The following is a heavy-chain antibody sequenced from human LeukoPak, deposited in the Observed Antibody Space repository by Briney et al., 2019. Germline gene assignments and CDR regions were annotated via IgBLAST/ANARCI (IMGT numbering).Heavy chain of an antibody. J-gene: IGHJ5*02. CDR2: VYYSGST. CDR1: GGSISSSSYY. V-gene: IGHV4-39*01. D-gene: IGHD2-2*01. Sequence: PSETLSLTCTVSGGSISSSSYYWGWIRQPPGKGLEWSGSVYYSGSTYYNPPLKSRGTIPVDKTKNQFSLKLSSVTAADTAVYYCARQKDIVVVPALNWFDPWGQGTLVIVSS. CDR3: ARQKDIVVVPALNWFDP.